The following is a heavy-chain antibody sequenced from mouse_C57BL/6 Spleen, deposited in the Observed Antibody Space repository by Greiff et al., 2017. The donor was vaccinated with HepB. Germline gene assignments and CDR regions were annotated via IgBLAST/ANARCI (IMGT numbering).Heavy chain of an antibody. D-gene: IGHD2-3*01. J-gene: IGHJ4*01. V-gene: IGHV1-64*01. Sequence: VQLQQPGAELVKPGASVKLSCKASGYTFTSYWMHWVKQRPGQGLEWIGMIHPNSGSTNYNEKFKSKATLTVDKSSSTAYMQLSSLTSEDSAVYYCASTMKVYYAMDYWGQGTSVTVSS. CDR1: GYTFTSYW. CDR3: ASTMKVYYAMDY. CDR2: IHPNSGST.